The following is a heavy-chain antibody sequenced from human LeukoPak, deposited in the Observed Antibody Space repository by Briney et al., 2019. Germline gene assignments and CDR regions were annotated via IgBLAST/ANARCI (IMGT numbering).Heavy chain of an antibody. Sequence: GGSLRLSCEASGFTFGSYGMYWVRQGPGKGLEGVAGIFGGGGSPHYADSGKGRFTMSRDNSQNMVSLHINSLRAEDTAVYYCGKTTVGYSSGQKPAWPVDYWGQGTLVPVSS. D-gene: IGHD5-18*01. V-gene: IGHV3-23*01. J-gene: IGHJ4*02. CDR1: GFTFGSYG. CDR3: GKTTVGYSSGQKPAWPVDY. CDR2: IFGGGGSP.